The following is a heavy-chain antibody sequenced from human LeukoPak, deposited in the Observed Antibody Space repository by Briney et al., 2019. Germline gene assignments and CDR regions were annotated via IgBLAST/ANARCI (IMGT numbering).Heavy chain of an antibody. CDR1: GFIFSGYT. CDR3: AREVGGSPDY. D-gene: IGHD3-16*01. CDR2: ISSKSSYI. V-gene: IGHV3-21*01. J-gene: IGHJ4*02. Sequence: GSLRLSCAASGFIFSGYTMHWVRQAPGKGLEWVSCISSKSSYIYYADSVKGRFTISRDNAKNSLYLQINNLRAEDTAVYYCAREVGGSPDYWGQGTLVTVSS.